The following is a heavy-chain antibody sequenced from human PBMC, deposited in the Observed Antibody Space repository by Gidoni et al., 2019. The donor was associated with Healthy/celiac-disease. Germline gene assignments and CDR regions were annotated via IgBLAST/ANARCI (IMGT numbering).Heavy chain of an antibody. J-gene: IGHJ4*01. CDR2: IYHSGST. Sequence: QVQLQESVPGLVKPSETRYPTCTVYCYSISSGYYWGWLRQPPAKGLEWIGSIYHSGSTYYNPSFKSRVTRTGTSKNKCALKRGSVTAADTGEYYGARDSISFEGVAATFEYWGQGTLVNVSS. D-gene: IGHD2-15*01. CDR1: CYSISSGYY. CDR3: ARDSISFEGVAATFEY. V-gene: IGHV4-38-2*02.